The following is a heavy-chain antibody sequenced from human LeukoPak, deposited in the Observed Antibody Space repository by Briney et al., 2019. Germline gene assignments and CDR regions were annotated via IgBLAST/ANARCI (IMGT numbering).Heavy chain of an antibody. Sequence: SETLSLTCAVYGGSFSGYYWSWIRQPPGKGLEWIGEINHSGSTNYNPSLKSPVTISVDTSKNQFSLKLSSVTAADTAVYYCARVLRPFTIFGVVFKSIDYFDYWGQGTLVTVSS. CDR2: INHSGST. CDR3: ARVLRPFTIFGVVFKSIDYFDY. D-gene: IGHD3-3*01. V-gene: IGHV4-34*01. CDR1: GGSFSGYY. J-gene: IGHJ4*02.